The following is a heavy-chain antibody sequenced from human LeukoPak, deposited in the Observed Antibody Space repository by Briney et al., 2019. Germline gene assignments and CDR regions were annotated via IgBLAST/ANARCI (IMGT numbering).Heavy chain of an antibody. CDR3: AKRQVPSALGSFDF. J-gene: IGHJ4*02. CDR2: ISARLDST. D-gene: IGHD3-10*01. V-gene: IGHV3-23*01. Sequence: GGSLRLSCAASGFSFNNYAMAWVRQVPGKGLEWVSSISARLDSTYYADSVKGRFTISRDNSKNTLSLQMNSLRAEDTAIYYCAKRQVPSALGSFDFWGQGTLVTVSS. CDR1: GFSFNNYA.